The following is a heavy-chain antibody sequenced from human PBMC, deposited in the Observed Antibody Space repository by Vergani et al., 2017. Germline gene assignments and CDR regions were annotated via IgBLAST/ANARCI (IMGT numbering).Heavy chain of an antibody. J-gene: IGHJ4*02. V-gene: IGHV1-2*02. CDR2: INPNSGGT. Sequence: QVQLVQSGAEVKKPGASVKVSCKASGYTFTGYYMHWVRQAPGQGLEWMGWINPNSGGTNYAQKFQGRVTMTRDTSISTAYMELSRLRSDDTAVYYCAKGRDYYGSGSRTPFDYWGQGTLVTVSS. CDR3: AKGRDYYGSGSRTPFDY. D-gene: IGHD3-10*01. CDR1: GYTFTGYY.